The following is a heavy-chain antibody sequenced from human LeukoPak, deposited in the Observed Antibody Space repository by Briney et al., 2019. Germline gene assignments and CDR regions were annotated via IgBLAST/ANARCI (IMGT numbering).Heavy chain of an antibody. CDR2: ISYDGSNK. D-gene: IGHD4-17*01. Sequence: GGSLRLSCAASGFTFSSYAMPWVRQAPGKGLEWVAVISYDGSNKYYADSVKGRFTISRDNSKNTLYLQMNSLRAEDTAVYYCARDARRGDSPLDYWGQGTLVTVSS. CDR3: ARDARRGDSPLDY. J-gene: IGHJ4*02. CDR1: GFTFSSYA. V-gene: IGHV3-30-3*01.